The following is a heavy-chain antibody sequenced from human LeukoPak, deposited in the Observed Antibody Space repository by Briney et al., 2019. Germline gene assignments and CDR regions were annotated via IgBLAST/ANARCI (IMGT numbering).Heavy chain of an antibody. D-gene: IGHD2-15*01. CDR2: IYYSGST. J-gene: IGHJ4*02. CDR3: ARHRSRKNHIVVVVAASTSGAYDY. V-gene: IGHV4-39*01. CDR1: GGSISSSSYY. Sequence: SETLSLTCTVSGGSISSSSYYWGWLPQPPGKGLEWIGSIYYSGSTYYNPSLKSRVTISVDTSKNQFSLKLSSVAAADTAVYYCARHRSRKNHIVVVVAASTSGAYDYWGQGTLVTVSS.